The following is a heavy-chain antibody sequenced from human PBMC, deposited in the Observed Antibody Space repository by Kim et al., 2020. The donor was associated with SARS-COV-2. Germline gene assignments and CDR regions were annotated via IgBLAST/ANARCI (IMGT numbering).Heavy chain of an antibody. CDR3: ASVYGSGSYAYFDY. D-gene: IGHD3-10*01. V-gene: IGHV4-28*01. J-gene: IGHJ4*02. Sequence: PSLKSRVTMSVDTSKTQFSRKLSSVTAVDTAVYYCASVYGSGSYAYFDYWGQGTLVTVSS.